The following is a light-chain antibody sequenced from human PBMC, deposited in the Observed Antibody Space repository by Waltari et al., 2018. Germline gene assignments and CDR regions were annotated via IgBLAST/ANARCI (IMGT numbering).Light chain of an antibody. CDR1: HYISSNY. V-gene: IGKV3-20*01. CDR3: QQYGNSPVT. CDR2: DAS. J-gene: IGKJ4*01. Sequence: DIVWTQSPATLSLSQGEPATLSCRASHYISSNYLAWYQQKPGQAPRLLIYDASNRATGIADRFSGSGSGTDFTLTISRLEPEVFAMFYCQQYGNSPVTFGGGTKVEI.